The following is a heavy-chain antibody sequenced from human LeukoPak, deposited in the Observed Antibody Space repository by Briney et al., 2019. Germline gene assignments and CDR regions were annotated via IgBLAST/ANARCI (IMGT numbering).Heavy chain of an antibody. CDR1: TDSFNDYF. Sequence: PSETLSLTCAVYTDSFNDYFWSWIRQSPGMGLEWIGEINHREYTNYNPSLRSRVTISVDTAKKQFSLKLGSVTAADTAVYYCARGYYYMDVWDKGAAVTVSS. V-gene: IGHV4-34*01. CDR3: ARGYYYMDV. CDR2: INHREYT. J-gene: IGHJ6*03.